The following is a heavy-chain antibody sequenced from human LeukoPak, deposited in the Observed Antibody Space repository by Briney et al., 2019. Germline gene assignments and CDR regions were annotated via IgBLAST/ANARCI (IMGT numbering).Heavy chain of an antibody. CDR3: ARDKSTAMANFDY. Sequence: GGSLRFSCAASGFTFSSYSMNWVRQAPGKGLEWVSSISSSSSYIYYADSVKGRFTISRDNAKNSLYLQMNSLRAEDTAVYYCARDKSTAMANFDYWGQGTLVTVSS. V-gene: IGHV3-21*01. J-gene: IGHJ4*02. D-gene: IGHD5-18*01. CDR2: ISSSSSYI. CDR1: GFTFSSYS.